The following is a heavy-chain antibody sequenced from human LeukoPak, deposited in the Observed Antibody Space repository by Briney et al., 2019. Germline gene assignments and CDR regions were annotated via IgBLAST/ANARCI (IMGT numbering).Heavy chain of an antibody. CDR1: GGSFSGYY. CDR2: INHSGST. CDR3: ARHNRYYYGSGSYGNWFDP. V-gene: IGHV4-34*01. D-gene: IGHD3-10*01. Sequence: SETLSLTCAVYGGSFSGYYWSWIRQPPGKGLEWIGEINHSGSTNYNPSLKSRVTISVDTSKNQFSLKLSSVTAADTAVYYCARHNRYYYGSGSYGNWFDPWGQGTLVTVSS. J-gene: IGHJ5*02.